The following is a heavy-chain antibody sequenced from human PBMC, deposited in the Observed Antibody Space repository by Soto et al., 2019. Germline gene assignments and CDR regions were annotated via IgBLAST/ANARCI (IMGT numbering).Heavy chain of an antibody. CDR3: ARGYGGYFDD. J-gene: IGHJ4*02. D-gene: IGHD4-17*01. CDR1: GVTVNRFA. V-gene: IGHV1-69*01. Sequence: QVQLVQSGPEVKKPGTSVKVSCKASGVTVNRFAVTWVRQAPGQGFQWLGGITPLFETTNHEQNFQGRATITADESTTTSYLELGGLASDDTAVYYCARGYGGYFDDWGQGTLVIVSS. CDR2: ITPLFETT.